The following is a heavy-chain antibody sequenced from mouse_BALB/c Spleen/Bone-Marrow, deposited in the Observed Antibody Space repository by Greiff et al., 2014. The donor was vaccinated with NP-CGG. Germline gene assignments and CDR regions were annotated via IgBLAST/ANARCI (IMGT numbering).Heavy chain of an antibody. D-gene: IGHD1-1*01. J-gene: IGHJ4*01. CDR2: IWGDGST. CDR1: GFSLTGYG. CDR3: ARVPLLRSSYAMDY. Sequence: VKLVESGPGLVAPSQILSITCTVSGFSLTGYGVNWVRQPPGKGLEWLGMIWGDGSTDYNSALKSRLSISKDNSKSQVFLKMNSLQTDDTARYYCARVPLLRSSYAMDYWGQGTSVTVSA. V-gene: IGHV2-6-7*01.